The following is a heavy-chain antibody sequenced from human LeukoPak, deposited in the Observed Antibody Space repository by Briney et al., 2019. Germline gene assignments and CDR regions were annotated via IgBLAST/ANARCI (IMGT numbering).Heavy chain of an antibody. Sequence: GGSLRPSCAASGFTFSSYAMSWVRQAPGKALEWVSAISGSGGSTYYADSVKGRFTISRDNSKNTLYLQMNSLRAEDTAVYYCAKDWRGYSYDITFDYWGQGTLVTVSS. V-gene: IGHV3-23*01. CDR2: ISGSGGST. CDR1: GFTFSSYA. CDR3: AKDWRGYSYDITFDY. D-gene: IGHD5-18*01. J-gene: IGHJ4*02.